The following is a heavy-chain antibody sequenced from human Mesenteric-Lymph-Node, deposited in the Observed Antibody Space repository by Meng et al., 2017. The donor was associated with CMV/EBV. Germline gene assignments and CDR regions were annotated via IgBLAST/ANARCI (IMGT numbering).Heavy chain of an antibody. CDR2: ITDSGSKT. J-gene: IGHJ4*02. D-gene: IGHD3-10*01. CDR1: GFTFSTYG. V-gene: IGHV3-23*01. CDR3: ARDHPIRGHILDA. Sequence: GGSLRLSCAGSGFTFSTYGMSWVRQAPGRGLEWVSAITDSGSKTYYADSVKGRFTISRDNSKNTLYLQMSSLRGDDTATYYCARDHPIRGHILDAWGQGTLVTVSS.